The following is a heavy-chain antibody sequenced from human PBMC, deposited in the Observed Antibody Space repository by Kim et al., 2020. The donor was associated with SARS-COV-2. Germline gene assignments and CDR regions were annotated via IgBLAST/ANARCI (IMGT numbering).Heavy chain of an antibody. V-gene: IGHV4-31*03. CDR1: GGSIISPGYY. D-gene: IGHD3-3*01. CDR3: ASAHRTIFGVVEYMDF. Sequence: SETLSLTCTVSGGSIISPGYYWNWIPQHPGKGLEWIGYIYYSGSTYYNPSLKIRITISVATSKNQFSLKLSSVTAADTAVYYCASAHRTIFGVVEYMDFWGQGTTVTVFS. J-gene: IGHJ6*02. CDR2: IYYSGST.